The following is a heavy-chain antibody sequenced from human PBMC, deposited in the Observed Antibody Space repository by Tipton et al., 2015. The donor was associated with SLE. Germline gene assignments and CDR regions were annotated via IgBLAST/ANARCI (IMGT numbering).Heavy chain of an antibody. Sequence: SLRLSCATSGFTFSSYDMHWDRQATVKGLEWVSAIGTAGDTYYPGSVKGRFTISRENAKNSLYLQMNSLRAGDTAVYYCARDRSLVGATKRYYYGMDVWGQGTTVTVSS. CDR1: GFTFSSYD. CDR3: ARDRSLVGATKRYYYGMDV. CDR2: IGTAGDT. D-gene: IGHD1-26*01. V-gene: IGHV3-13*04. J-gene: IGHJ6*02.